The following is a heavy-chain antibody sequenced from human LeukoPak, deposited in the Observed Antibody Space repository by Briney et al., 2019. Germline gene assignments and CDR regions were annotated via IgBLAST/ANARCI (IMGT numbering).Heavy chain of an antibody. Sequence: ASVKVSCKTIGYTFISYGITWVRQAPGQGLGWMGWISGYNGNTNYAQKVQGRVTMTTDTSTSTDYLELSSLRSEDTAVYYCARDNSVRDEAWWFNPWGQGTLVTVSS. J-gene: IGHJ5*02. V-gene: IGHV1-18*01. CDR3: ARDNSVRDEAWWFNP. CDR2: ISGYNGNT. CDR1: GYTFISYG. D-gene: IGHD5-24*01.